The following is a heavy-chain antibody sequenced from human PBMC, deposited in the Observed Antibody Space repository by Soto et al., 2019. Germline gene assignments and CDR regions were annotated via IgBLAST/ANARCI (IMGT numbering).Heavy chain of an antibody. D-gene: IGHD3-10*01. Sequence: EVQLVESGGALVQPGRSLRLSCAAAGFTFDDYAMHWVRQAPGKGPEWVSGISWNSASIGYADCVKGRFTISRDNAKKYLYLQMNSPRPEDRAVYFCGKGLRTMVRMCDYWGQGTLVTVS. CDR3: GKGLRTMVRMCDY. CDR2: ISWNSASI. CDR1: GFTFDDYA. J-gene: IGHJ4*02. V-gene: IGHV3-9*01.